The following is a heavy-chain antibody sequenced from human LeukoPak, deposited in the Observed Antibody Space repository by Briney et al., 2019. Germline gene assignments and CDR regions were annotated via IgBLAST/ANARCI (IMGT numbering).Heavy chain of an antibody. CDR3: AKDVEVTIFEVVSRWFDP. CDR1: GFTFSSYS. J-gene: IGHJ5*02. Sequence: PGGSLRLSCAASGFTFSSYSMSWVRQAPGKGLEWVSAISDSGGSTYYADSVKGRFTISRDNSKNTLYLQMNSLRAEDTAVYYCAKDVEVTIFEVVSRWFDPWGQGTLVTVSS. V-gene: IGHV3-23*01. D-gene: IGHD3-3*01. CDR2: ISDSGGST.